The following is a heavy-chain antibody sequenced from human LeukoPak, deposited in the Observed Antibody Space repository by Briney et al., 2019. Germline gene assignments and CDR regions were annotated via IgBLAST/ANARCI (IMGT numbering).Heavy chain of an antibody. D-gene: IGHD3-9*01. J-gene: IGHJ4*02. Sequence: PGGSLRLSCVVSGFTFNRCWMNWVRQAPGKGLVWVSRVNSDGSSTGYADSVKGRFTISRDNAKNTLYLQMNSLRAEDTAVYYCARARGYDILTGYTFGYWGQGTLVTVSS. V-gene: IGHV3-74*01. CDR1: GFTFNRCW. CDR2: VNSDGSST. CDR3: ARARGYDILTGYTFGY.